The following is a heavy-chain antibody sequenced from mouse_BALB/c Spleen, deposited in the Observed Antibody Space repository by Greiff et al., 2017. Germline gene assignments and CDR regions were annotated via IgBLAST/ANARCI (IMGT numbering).Heavy chain of an antibody. CDR2: INPYNGAT. V-gene: IGHV1-31*01. J-gene: IGHJ3*01. Sequence: VQLQQSGPELVKPGASVKISCKASGYSFTGYYMHWVKQSHVKSLEWIGRINPYNGATSYNQNFKDKASLTVDKSSSTAYMELHSLTSEDSAVYYCAREGSKTLSFAYWGQGTLVAVSA. CDR3: AREGSKTLSFAY. CDR1: GYSFTGYY. D-gene: IGHD2-5*01.